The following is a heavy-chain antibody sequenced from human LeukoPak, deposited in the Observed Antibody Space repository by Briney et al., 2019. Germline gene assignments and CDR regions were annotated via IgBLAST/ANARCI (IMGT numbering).Heavy chain of an antibody. CDR2: ISDDGNDK. J-gene: IGHJ4*02. CDR3: ARRLEYSGSKGVFDY. D-gene: IGHD1-26*01. V-gene: IGHV3-30-3*01. Sequence: PGGSLRLSCAASGFNLGSYAMHWVRQAPGKGLEWVAVISDDGNDKYHADSVKGRFTISRDNSKNTLYLQMNSLRVEDTAVYYCARRLEYSGSKGVFDYWGQGTLVTVSS. CDR1: GFNLGSYA.